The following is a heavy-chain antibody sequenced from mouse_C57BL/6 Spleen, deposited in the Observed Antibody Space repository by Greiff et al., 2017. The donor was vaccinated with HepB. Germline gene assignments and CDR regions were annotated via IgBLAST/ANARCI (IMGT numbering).Heavy chain of an antibody. CDR3: ARAGLYGSSYVFDY. CDR1: GYSFTDYN. D-gene: IGHD1-1*01. Sequence: EVKLMESGPELVKPGASVKISCKASGYSFTDYNMNWVKQSNGKSLEWIGVINPNYGTTSYNQKFKGKATLTVDQSSSTAYMQLNSLTSEDSAVYYCARAGLYGSSYVFDYWGQGTTLTVSS. V-gene: IGHV1-39*01. CDR2: INPNYGTT. J-gene: IGHJ2*01.